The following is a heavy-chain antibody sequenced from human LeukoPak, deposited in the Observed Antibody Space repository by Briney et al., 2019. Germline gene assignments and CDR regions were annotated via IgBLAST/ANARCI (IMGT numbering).Heavy chain of an antibody. J-gene: IGHJ6*02. CDR1: GFTFRNYG. CDR3: ARDDKGSSWYYYYGMDV. Sequence: PGGSLRLSCAASGFTFRNYGMHWVRHAPGKGLEWVSYISSSGSTIYYADSVKGRFTISRDNAKNSLYLQMNSLRAEDTAVYYCARDDKGSSWYYYYGMDVWGQGTTVTVSS. CDR2: ISSSGSTI. V-gene: IGHV3-48*04. D-gene: IGHD6-13*01.